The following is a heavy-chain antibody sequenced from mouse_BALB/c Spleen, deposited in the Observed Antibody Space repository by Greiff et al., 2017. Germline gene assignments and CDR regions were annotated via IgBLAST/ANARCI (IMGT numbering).Heavy chain of an antibody. CDR2: ISDGGSYT. Sequence: EVHLVESGGGLVKPGGSLKLSCAASGFTFSDYYMYWVRQTPEKRLEWVATISDGGSYTYYPDSVKGRFTISRDNAKNNLYLQMSSLKSEDTAMYYCARDRYGYGSWFAYWGQGTLVTVSA. CDR3: ARDRYGYGSWFAY. V-gene: IGHV5-4*02. J-gene: IGHJ3*01. CDR1: GFTFSDYY. D-gene: IGHD2-2*01.